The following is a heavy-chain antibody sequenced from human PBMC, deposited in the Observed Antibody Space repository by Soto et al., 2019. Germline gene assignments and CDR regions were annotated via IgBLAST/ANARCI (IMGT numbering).Heavy chain of an antibody. CDR3: AKGGRQWLVTSDFNY. J-gene: IGHJ4*02. CDR1: GFTVSDYA. D-gene: IGHD6-19*01. CDR2: VSHDGRKT. V-gene: IGHV3-30*18. Sequence: VQLVESGGGVVQPGRSLRLSCAASGFTVSDYAIHGVRQAPGKGLEWVAVVSHDGRKTHYADPVKGRFTSSRDSSKNTVSLEMNSVRAEDTAVYYCAKGGRQWLVTSDFNYWGQGALVTVSS.